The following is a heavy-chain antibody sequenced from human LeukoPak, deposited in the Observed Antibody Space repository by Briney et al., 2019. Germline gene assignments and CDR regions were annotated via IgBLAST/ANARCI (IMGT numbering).Heavy chain of an antibody. J-gene: IGHJ4*02. CDR2: IYSGGST. V-gene: IGHV3-53*05. CDR1: GFTVSSNY. CDR3: ARGAPPSLKKSNFDY. Sequence: GGSLRLSCAASGFTVSSNYMSWVRQAPGKGLEWVSVIYSGGSTYYADSVKGRFTISRDNSKNTLYLQMNSLRAEDTAVYYCARGAPPSLKKSNFDYWGQGTLVTVSS.